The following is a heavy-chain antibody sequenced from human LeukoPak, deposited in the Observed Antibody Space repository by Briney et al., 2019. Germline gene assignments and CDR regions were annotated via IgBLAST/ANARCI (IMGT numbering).Heavy chain of an antibody. Sequence: GGSLRLSCAASGFTFSSYWMTWVRQSPGKGLEWVANIRQDGGDKYYVDSVKGRFTTSRDNAKNSLYLQMNSLRAEDTAVYYCVRDSYTNTWDAPSRDYWGQGTLVTVSS. J-gene: IGHJ4*02. CDR3: VRDSYTNTWDAPSRDY. D-gene: IGHD3-16*02. V-gene: IGHV3-7*01. CDR1: GFTFSSYW. CDR2: IRQDGGDK.